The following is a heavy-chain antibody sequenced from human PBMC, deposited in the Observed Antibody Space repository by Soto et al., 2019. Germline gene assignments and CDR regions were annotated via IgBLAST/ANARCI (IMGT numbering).Heavy chain of an antibody. V-gene: IGHV1-18*04. D-gene: IGHD2-21*01. CDR3: APDPYCGSAPWCSALDV. CDR2: LSAYNGNT. CDR1: GYPFTSSG. J-gene: IGHJ6*02. Sequence: QVQLVQSGGEVKKPGASVKFSCKASGYPFTSSGFSWVRQAPGQGLEWMGWLSAYNGNTNYAQKFKGRVTMTTDTSTSTAYTELGSLTFDDTAVYYCAPDPYCGSAPWCSALDVWGQGTTVTVSS.